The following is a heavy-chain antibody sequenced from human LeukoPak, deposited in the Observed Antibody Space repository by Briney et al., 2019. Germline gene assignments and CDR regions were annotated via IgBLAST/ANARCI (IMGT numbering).Heavy chain of an antibody. CDR2: ISGSGGST. Sequence: PGGSLRLSCAASGFTFSSYAMSWVRQAPGKGLEWVSAISGSGGSTCYADSVKGRFTISRDNSKNTLYLQMNSLRAEDTAVYYCAKFPGYYDSSGYLDYWGQGTLVTVSS. V-gene: IGHV3-23*01. J-gene: IGHJ4*02. CDR3: AKFPGYYDSSGYLDY. D-gene: IGHD3-22*01. CDR1: GFTFSSYA.